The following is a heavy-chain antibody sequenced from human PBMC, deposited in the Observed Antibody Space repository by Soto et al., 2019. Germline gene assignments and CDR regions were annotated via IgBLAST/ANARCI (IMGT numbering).Heavy chain of an antibody. CDR1: GFTFTSYW. D-gene: IGHD1-26*01. CDR3: AREGGRAMDY. J-gene: IGHJ4*02. CDR2: INVDGGRT. V-gene: IGHV3-74*01. Sequence: EVQLVESGGGSVQPGGSLRLSCAVSGFTFTSYWMHWVRQAPGERLQWVARINVDGGRTSYGDSVKGRFTISRDNAKNTLYLQMNSLRGEDTAVYYCAREGGRAMDYWGQGSLITVS.